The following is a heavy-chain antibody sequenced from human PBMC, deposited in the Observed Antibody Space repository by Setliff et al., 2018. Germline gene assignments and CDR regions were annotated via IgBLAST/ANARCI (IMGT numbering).Heavy chain of an antibody. CDR1: GYTFTNYN. CDR3: AREPLYYYGSGSYYKPPLYYYGMDV. J-gene: IGHJ6*02. V-gene: IGHV1-46*01. CDR2: INASGGST. D-gene: IGHD3-10*01. Sequence: GASVKVSCKASGYTFTNYNMHWVRQAPGQGLEWMGIINASGGSTTYAQKFQGRVTMTTDTSTSTAYMELRSLRSDDTAVYYCAREPLYYYGSGSYYKPPLYYYGMDVWGQGTTVTVSS.